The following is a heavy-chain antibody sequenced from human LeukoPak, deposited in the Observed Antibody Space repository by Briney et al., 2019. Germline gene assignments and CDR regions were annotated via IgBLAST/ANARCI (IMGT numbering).Heavy chain of an antibody. CDR2: INHSGST. J-gene: IGHJ4*02. Sequence: SETLSLTCAVYGGSFSGYYWSWIRQPPGKGLEWIREINHSGSTNYNPSLKSRVTISIDTSKNQFSLKLSSVTAADTAVYYCARGLRLAGNRGQGTLVTVSS. CDR3: ARGLRLAGN. V-gene: IGHV4-34*01. CDR1: GGSFSGYY. D-gene: IGHD6-19*01.